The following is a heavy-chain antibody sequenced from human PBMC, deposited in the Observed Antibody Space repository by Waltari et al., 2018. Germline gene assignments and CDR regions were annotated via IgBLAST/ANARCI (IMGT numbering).Heavy chain of an antibody. CDR1: GFTFRNFW. D-gene: IGHD2-21*02. CDR2: IKEDGSAT. Sequence: EVQLVESGGGLVQPGGSVRLSCAASGFTFRNFWMGWVRQAPGGGLEGLANIKEDGSATYSVDSVKGRFTISRDNAKNSLYVQMNNLRAEDTAVYYCAACIEVTGAYDFWGQGSLVTVSS. CDR3: AACIEVTGAYDF. J-gene: IGHJ4*02. V-gene: IGHV3-7*01.